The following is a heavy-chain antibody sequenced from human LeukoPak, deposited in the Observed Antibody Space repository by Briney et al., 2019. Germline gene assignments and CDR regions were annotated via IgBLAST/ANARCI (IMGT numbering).Heavy chain of an antibody. Sequence: KTGGSLRLSCAASGFTFSNAWMSWVRQAPGKGLGWVGRIKSKTDGGTTDYAAPVKGRFTIARDDSKNTLYLQMDSLKTEDTAVYYCTTVRTITFGGVIAVYYFDYWGQGTLVTVSS. CDR2: IKSKTDGGTT. CDR1: GFTFSNAW. D-gene: IGHD3-16*02. J-gene: IGHJ4*02. CDR3: TTVRTITFGGVIAVYYFDY. V-gene: IGHV3-15*01.